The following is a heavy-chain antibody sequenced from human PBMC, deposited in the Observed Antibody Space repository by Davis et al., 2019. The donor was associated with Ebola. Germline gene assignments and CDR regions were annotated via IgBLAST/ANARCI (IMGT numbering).Heavy chain of an antibody. D-gene: IGHD3-10*01. Sequence: GGSLRLSCAASGFTFSSYSMNWVRQAPGKGLEWMGIIYPGDSDTRYSPSFQGQVTISADKSISTAYLQWSSLKASDTAMYYCARALLWFGEDWFDPWGQGTLVTVSS. J-gene: IGHJ5*02. CDR1: GFTFSSYS. V-gene: IGHV5-51*01. CDR3: ARALLWFGEDWFDP. CDR2: IYPGDSDT.